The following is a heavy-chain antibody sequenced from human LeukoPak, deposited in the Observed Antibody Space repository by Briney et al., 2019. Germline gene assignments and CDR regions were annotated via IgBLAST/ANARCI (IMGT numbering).Heavy chain of an antibody. J-gene: IGHJ4*02. CDR1: GYTFTSYY. Sequence: GASVKVSCKASGYTFTSYYMHWVRQAPGQGLEWMGWINPNSGGTNYAQKFQGRVTMTRDTSISTAYMELSRLRSDDTAVYYCARDWRADGYKSYYFDYWGQGTLVTVSS. V-gene: IGHV1-2*02. D-gene: IGHD5-24*01. CDR2: INPNSGGT. CDR3: ARDWRADGYKSYYFDY.